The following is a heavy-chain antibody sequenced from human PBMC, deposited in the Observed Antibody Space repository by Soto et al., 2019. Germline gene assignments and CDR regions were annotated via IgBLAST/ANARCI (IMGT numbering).Heavy chain of an antibody. CDR3: AKELHDYTIETYFDH. CDR1: GFTFSSYG. Sequence: ESGGGVVQPVRSLRLSCAASGFTFSSYGMHWVRQAPGKGLEWVAVISYDGSNKYYADSVKGRFTISRDNSKNTLYLQMNSLRAEDTAVYYCAKELHDYTIETYFDHWGQGTLVTVSS. D-gene: IGHD4-4*01. CDR2: ISYDGSNK. J-gene: IGHJ4*02. V-gene: IGHV3-30*18.